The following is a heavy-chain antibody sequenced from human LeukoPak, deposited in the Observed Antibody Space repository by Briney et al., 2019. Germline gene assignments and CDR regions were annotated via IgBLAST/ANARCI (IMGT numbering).Heavy chain of an antibody. J-gene: IGHJ4*02. Sequence: GGSLRLSCAASGFTFSTYWMHWVRQAPGKGLVWVSRIYTDGSSTLYADSVKGRFTISGDNAKNTLYLQMNSLRAEDTAVYYCARGRYYYDSSGYYPDYWGQGTLVTVSS. CDR2: IYTDGSST. CDR1: GFTFSTYW. CDR3: ARGRYYYDSSGYYPDY. V-gene: IGHV3-74*01. D-gene: IGHD3-22*01.